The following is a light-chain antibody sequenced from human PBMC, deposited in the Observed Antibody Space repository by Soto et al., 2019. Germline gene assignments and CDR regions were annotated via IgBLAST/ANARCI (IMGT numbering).Light chain of an antibody. J-gene: IGLJ2*01. CDR3: SSYTSSSLLV. CDR2: DVS. CDR1: SSDVGGYNS. Sequence: QSALTQPASVYGAPGQSITISCTGTSSDVGGYNSVSWYQQHPGKAPKHMIYDVSHRPSGVSDRFSGSKSGNTAALTISGLQAEYEADYYCSSYTSSSLLVFGGGTKVTVL. V-gene: IGLV2-14*01.